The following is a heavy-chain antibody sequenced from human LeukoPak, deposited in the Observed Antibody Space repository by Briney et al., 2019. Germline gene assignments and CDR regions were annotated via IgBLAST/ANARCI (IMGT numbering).Heavy chain of an antibody. V-gene: IGHV3-11*05. CDR3: ARDQPNYDILTGYYPFDY. CDR1: GFTFSDYY. D-gene: IGHD3-9*01. J-gene: IGHJ4*02. CDR2: ISSSSSYT. Sequence: GGSLRLSCAASGFTFSDYYMSWIRQAPGKGLEWVPYISSSSSYTNYADSVKGRFTISRDNAKNSLYLQMNSLRAEDTAVYYCARDQPNYDILTGYYPFDYWGQGTLVTVSS.